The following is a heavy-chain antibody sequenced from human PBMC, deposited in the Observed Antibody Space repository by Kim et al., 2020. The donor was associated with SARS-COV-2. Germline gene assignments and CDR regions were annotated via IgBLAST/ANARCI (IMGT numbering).Heavy chain of an antibody. J-gene: IGHJ4*02. CDR2: GST. Sequence: GSTYYNPSLKSRVTISVDTSKNQFSLKLSSVTAADTAVYYCARETDQINYWGQGTLVTVSS. V-gene: IGHV4-30-2*05. CDR3: ARETDQINY.